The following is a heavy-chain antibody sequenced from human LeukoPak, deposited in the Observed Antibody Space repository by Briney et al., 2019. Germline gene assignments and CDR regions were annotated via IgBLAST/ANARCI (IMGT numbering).Heavy chain of an antibody. CDR3: ASLWFGESPPFDY. CDR1: GFTFDDYP. V-gene: IGHV3-43*01. J-gene: IGHJ4*02. D-gene: IGHD3-10*01. CDR2: ITWNGGTT. Sequence: GGSLRLSCAASGFTFDDYPMHWVRQPPGKGLEWVSLITWNGGTTYYADSVKGRFTISRDNIKNSLYLQMNSLRAEDTAVYYCASLWFGESPPFDYWGQGTLVTVSS.